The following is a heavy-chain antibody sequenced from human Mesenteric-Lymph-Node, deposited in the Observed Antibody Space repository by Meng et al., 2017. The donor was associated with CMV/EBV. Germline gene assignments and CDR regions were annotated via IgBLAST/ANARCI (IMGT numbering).Heavy chain of an antibody. V-gene: IGHV4-34*01. Sequence: VYGGSLSGYYWSWIGKTPGKGREWIGEINHSGSNNYNPTLKSRVTISVDTSKNQFSLKLSSVTAADKAVYYCARSVVVTAIIWYFDLWGRGTLVTVSS. CDR1: GGSLSGYY. CDR3: ARSVVVTAIIWYFDL. J-gene: IGHJ2*01. CDR2: INHSGSN. D-gene: IGHD2-21*02.